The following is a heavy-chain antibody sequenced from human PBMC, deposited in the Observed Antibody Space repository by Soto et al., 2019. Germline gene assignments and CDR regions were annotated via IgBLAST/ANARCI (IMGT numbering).Heavy chain of an antibody. Sequence: QLHLQASGPGLVKPSGTLSLTGDVFGGSIRGSHWWTWVRQAPGKGLGWIGAIYDSGGTVYNRSLGCLVTISLDKPNSQSSLQLTSVTAADTSLCHLAKMRTAVSTPIGFYSLVVWF. CDR1: GGSIRGSHW. J-gene: IGHJ5*01. CDR3: AKMRTAVSTPIGFYSLVVWF. V-gene: IGHV4-4*02. CDR2: IYDSGGT. D-gene: IGHD4-17*01.